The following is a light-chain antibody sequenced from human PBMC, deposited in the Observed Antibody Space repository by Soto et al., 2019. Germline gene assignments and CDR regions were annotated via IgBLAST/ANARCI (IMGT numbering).Light chain of an antibody. CDR3: QQYNSYSRT. J-gene: IGKJ1*01. CDR2: DAS. Sequence: DIPMTQSPSTLSGSVGDRVTITCRASQTISSWLAWYQQKPGKAPKLLIYDASSLESGVPSRFSGSGSGTEFTLTISSLQPDDFATYYCQQYNSYSRTFGQGTKVDI. CDR1: QTISSW. V-gene: IGKV1-5*01.